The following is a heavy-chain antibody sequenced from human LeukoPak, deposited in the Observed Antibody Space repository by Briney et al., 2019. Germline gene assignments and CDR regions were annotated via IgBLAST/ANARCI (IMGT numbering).Heavy chain of an antibody. Sequence: PGGSLRLSCAASGFTFSSYAMSWVRQAPGKGLEWVAVISYDGSNKYYADSVKGRFTISRDNSKNTLYLQMNSLRAEDTAVYYCARSSGGGSYFDYWGQGTLVTVSS. CDR3: ARSSGGGSYFDY. CDR1: GFTFSSYA. D-gene: IGHD3-10*01. CDR2: ISYDGSNK. J-gene: IGHJ4*02. V-gene: IGHV3-30-3*01.